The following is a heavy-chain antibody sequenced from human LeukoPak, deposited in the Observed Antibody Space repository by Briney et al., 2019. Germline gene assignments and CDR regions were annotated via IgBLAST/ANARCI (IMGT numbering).Heavy chain of an antibody. J-gene: IGHJ4*02. CDR1: GFTFSSYS. CDR3: ARGNYYYDSSGYHSLDY. CDR2: INWNGGST. V-gene: IGHV3-20*04. D-gene: IGHD3-22*01. Sequence: GGSLRLSCAASGFTFSSYSMNWVRQAPGKGLEWVSGINWNGGSTGYADSVKGRFTISRDNAKNSLYLQMNSLRAEDTALYYCARGNYYYDSSGYHSLDYWGQGTLVTVSS.